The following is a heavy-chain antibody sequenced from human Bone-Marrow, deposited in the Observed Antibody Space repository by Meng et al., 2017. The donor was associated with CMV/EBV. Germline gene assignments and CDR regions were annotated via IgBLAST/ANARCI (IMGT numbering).Heavy chain of an antibody. CDR2: ISSSGSTI. CDR3: AREFTIAVARFDP. V-gene: IGHV3-11*04. Sequence: GGSLRLSCAASGFTFSDYYMSWIRQAPGKGLEWVSYISSSGSTIYYADSVKGRFTISRDNAKNSLYLQMNSLRAEDTAVYYCAREFTIAVARFDPWGQGTLVTVSS. J-gene: IGHJ5*02. D-gene: IGHD6-19*01. CDR1: GFTFSDYY.